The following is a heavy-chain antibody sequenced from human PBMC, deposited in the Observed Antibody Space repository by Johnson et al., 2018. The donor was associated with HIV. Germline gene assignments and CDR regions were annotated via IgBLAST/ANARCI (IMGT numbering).Heavy chain of an antibody. CDR3: ARDGKAGYCTNGVCYNVAYDI. D-gene: IGHD2-8*01. V-gene: IGHV3-66*01. CDR2: IYSCGNT. CDR1: GFTVSSNY. J-gene: IGHJ3*02. Sequence: VQLVESGGGLVQPGGSLRLSCAASGFTVSSNYMSWVRQAPGQGLEWVSIIYSCGNTYYADSIKGRFTISRDNSKNTLYLQMNNVRAEDTAGYYCARDGKAGYCTNGVCYNVAYDIWGQGVMVTVSS.